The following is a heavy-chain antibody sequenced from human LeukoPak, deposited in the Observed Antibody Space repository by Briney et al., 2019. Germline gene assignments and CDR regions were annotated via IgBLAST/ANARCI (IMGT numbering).Heavy chain of an antibody. D-gene: IGHD5-18*01. CDR1: GYTFTSYE. J-gene: IGHJ4*02. V-gene: IGHV1-8*01. Sequence: ASVNVSCKASGYTFTSYEINWVRQATGQRLEWMGWMNPNSGNTGYAQKFQGRVTMTRNTSISTAYMDLSSLRSEDTAVYYCARGPDGYSYVDLADYWGQGTLVTVSS. CDR2: MNPNSGNT. CDR3: ARGPDGYSYVDLADY.